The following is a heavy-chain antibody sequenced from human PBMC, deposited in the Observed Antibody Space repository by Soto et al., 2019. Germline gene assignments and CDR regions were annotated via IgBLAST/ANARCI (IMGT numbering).Heavy chain of an antibody. Sequence: QVQLVHSEAEVKKPGASVKVSCKASGYTFTAYSMHWVRQAPGQGLEWVGCFNPDSGDTIYAQKFQGRVTLTRDTSIGTAYMELYSRRSDDTAVYYCAREASAVISLDYWGQGTLVTVSS. D-gene: IGHD6-19*01. CDR1: GYTFTAYS. CDR3: AREASAVISLDY. V-gene: IGHV1-2*02. J-gene: IGHJ4*02. CDR2: FNPDSGDT.